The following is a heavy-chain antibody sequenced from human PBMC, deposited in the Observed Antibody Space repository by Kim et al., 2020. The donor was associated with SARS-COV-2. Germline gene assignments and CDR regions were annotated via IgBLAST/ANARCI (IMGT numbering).Heavy chain of an antibody. Sequence: GGSLRLSCTASGFTFGDYAMSWFRQAPGKGLEWVGFIRSKAYGGTTEYAASVKGRFTISRDDSKSIAYLQMNSLKTEDTAVYYCTRDYYGDYDNAFDIWGQGTMVTVSS. CDR1: GFTFGDYA. V-gene: IGHV3-49*03. CDR2: IRSKAYGGTT. CDR3: TRDYYGDYDNAFDI. D-gene: IGHD4-17*01. J-gene: IGHJ3*02.